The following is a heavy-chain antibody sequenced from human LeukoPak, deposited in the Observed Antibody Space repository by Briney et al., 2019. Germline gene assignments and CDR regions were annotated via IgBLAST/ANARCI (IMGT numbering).Heavy chain of an antibody. Sequence: PGGSLRLSCAASGFTFSSYSMNWVRQAPGKGLEWVSSISSSSYIYYADSVKGRFTISRDNAKNSLYLQMNSLRAEDTAVYYCARSGYDYYYCYGMDVWGQGTTVTVSS. CDR2: ISSSSYI. J-gene: IGHJ6*02. CDR1: GFTFSSYS. V-gene: IGHV3-21*01. D-gene: IGHD5-18*01. CDR3: ARSGYDYYYCYGMDV.